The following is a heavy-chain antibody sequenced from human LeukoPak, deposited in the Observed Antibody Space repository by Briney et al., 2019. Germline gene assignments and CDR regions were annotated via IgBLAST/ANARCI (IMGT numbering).Heavy chain of an antibody. V-gene: IGHV4-59*01. Sequence: SETLSLTCTVSGGSISSYYWSWIRQPPGKGLEWIGYIYYSGSTNYNPSLKSRVTISVDTSKNQFSLKLSSVTAADTAVYYCARAVGATYMDVWGKGTTVTVSS. D-gene: IGHD1-26*01. J-gene: IGHJ6*03. CDR1: GGSISSYY. CDR3: ARAVGATYMDV. CDR2: IYYSGST.